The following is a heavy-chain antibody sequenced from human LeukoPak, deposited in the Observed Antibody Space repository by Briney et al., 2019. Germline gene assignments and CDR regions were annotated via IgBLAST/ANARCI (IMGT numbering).Heavy chain of an antibody. CDR2: INPNSGGT. J-gene: IGHJ6*03. Sequence: GASVKVSYKASGYPFIGYYIHWVRQAPGQGLEWMGWINPNSGGTNYAQKFQGRVTMTGDTSITTAYMEMTRLRSDDTAVYYCARSHIVATVVPDYHSFYYMGVWGKGTTVTISS. V-gene: IGHV1-2*02. D-gene: IGHD5-12*01. CDR3: ARSHIVATVVPDYHSFYYMGV. CDR1: GYPFIGYY.